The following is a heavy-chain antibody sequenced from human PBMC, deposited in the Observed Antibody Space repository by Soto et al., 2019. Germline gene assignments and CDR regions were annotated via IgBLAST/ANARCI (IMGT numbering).Heavy chain of an antibody. CDR1: GFSFNSYG. CDR2: ISYDGTKK. V-gene: IGHV3-30*18. Sequence: QMPLVESGGGVVQPGRSLRLSCAASGFSFNSYGMHWVRQAPGKGLEWVAFISYDGTKKFYGDSVKGRFTISRDNSKSTLYLQMNSLRPEDTAVYYCAKTGVSVVRGVPQGFDYWGQGTLVTVSS. CDR3: AKTGVSVVRGVPQGFDY. D-gene: IGHD3-10*01. J-gene: IGHJ4*02.